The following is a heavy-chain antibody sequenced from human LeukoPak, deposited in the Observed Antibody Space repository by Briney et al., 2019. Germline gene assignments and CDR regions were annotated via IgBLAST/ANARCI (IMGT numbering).Heavy chain of an antibody. J-gene: IGHJ5*02. CDR3: ARMGATTGLAWFDP. V-gene: IGHV4-59*01. D-gene: IGHD1-26*01. Sequence: PSETLSLTCTVAGGSISSYYWSWIRQPPGKGLEWIGYIYYSGSTNYNPSLKSRVTISVDTSKNQFSLNLSSVTAADTAVYYCARMGATTGLAWFDPWCQGTLVTVSS. CDR1: GGSISSYY. CDR2: IYYSGST.